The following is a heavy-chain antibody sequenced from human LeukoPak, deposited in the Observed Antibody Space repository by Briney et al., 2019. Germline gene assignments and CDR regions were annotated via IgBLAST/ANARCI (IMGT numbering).Heavy chain of an antibody. D-gene: IGHD6-19*01. CDR2: IYYSGST. CDR1: GGSISSYY. J-gene: IGHJ4*02. Sequence: SETLSLTCTVSGGSISSYYWSWIRQPPGKGLEWIGYIYYSGSTNYNPSLKSRVTISVDASKNQFSLKLSSVTAADTAVYYCAREQWLYYFDYWGQGTLVTVSS. CDR3: AREQWLYYFDY. V-gene: IGHV4-59*08.